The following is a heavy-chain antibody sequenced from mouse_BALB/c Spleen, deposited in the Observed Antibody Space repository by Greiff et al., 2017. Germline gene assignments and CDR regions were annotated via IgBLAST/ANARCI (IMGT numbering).Heavy chain of an antibody. CDR3: VRRTSFDY. J-gene: IGHJ2*01. CDR2: IRSKSNNYAT. Sequence: DVHLVESGGGLVQPKGSLKLSCAASGFTFNTYAMNWVRQAPGKGLEWVARIRSKSNNYATYYADSVKDRFTISRDDSQSMLYLQMNNLKTEDTAMYYCVRRTSFDYWGQGTTLTVSS. CDR1: GFTFNTYA. V-gene: IGHV10-1*02.